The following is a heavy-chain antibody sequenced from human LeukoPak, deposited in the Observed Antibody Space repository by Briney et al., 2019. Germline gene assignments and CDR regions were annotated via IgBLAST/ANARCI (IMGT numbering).Heavy chain of an antibody. CDR3: ARVHVLLWFGEVYYFDY. CDR2: INPNSGGT. V-gene: IGHV1-2*02. J-gene: IGHJ4*02. Sequence: ASVKVSCKASGYTFTGYYMHWVRQAPGQGLEWMGWINPNSGGTNYAQKFQGRVTMTTDTSTSTAYMELRSLRSDDTAVYYCARVHVLLWFGEVYYFDYWGQGTLVTVSS. D-gene: IGHD3-10*01. CDR1: GYTFTGYY.